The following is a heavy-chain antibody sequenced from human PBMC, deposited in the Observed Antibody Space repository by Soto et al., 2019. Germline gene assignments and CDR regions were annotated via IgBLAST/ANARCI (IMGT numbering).Heavy chain of an antibody. D-gene: IGHD3-3*01. Sequence: SETLSLTCAVSGGSISSSNWWSWVRQPPGKGLEWIGEIYHSGSTNYNPSLKSRVTISVDKSKNQFSLKLSSVTAADTAVYYCARAPITIFGVVPLYLYYGMDVWGQGTTVTVSS. J-gene: IGHJ6*02. CDR1: GGSISSSNW. CDR2: IYHSGST. V-gene: IGHV4-4*02. CDR3: ARAPITIFGVVPLYLYYGMDV.